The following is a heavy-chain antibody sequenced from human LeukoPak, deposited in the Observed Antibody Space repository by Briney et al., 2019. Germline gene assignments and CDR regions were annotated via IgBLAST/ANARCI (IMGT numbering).Heavy chain of an antibody. CDR2: ITTDGGDT. CDR1: GFTFNKFA. D-gene: IGHD3-10*01. CDR3: ARGGAYGSGSYYNMDY. Sequence: GGSLRLSCAASGFTFNKFAMHWVRQAPGKGLEFVSAITTDGGDTYYANSVKGRFTISRDNSKNTLYLQMGSLRPEDMAVYYCARGGAYGSGSYYNMDYWGQGTLVTVSS. V-gene: IGHV3-64*01. J-gene: IGHJ4*02.